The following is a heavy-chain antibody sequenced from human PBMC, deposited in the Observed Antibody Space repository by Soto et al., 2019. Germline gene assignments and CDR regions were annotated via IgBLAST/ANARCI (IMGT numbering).Heavy chain of an antibody. CDR1: GGTFSSYA. Sequence: QVQLVQSGAEVKKPGSSVKVSCKASGGTFSSYAISWVRQAPGQGLEWTGGIIPIFDTANYAQKFQGRVTITSDESTRTAYMELSSLRSEDTAVYYCARDPDYYDSSGTQAGIDYWGQGTLVTVSS. D-gene: IGHD3-22*01. CDR3: ARDPDYYDSSGTQAGIDY. V-gene: IGHV1-69*01. CDR2: IIPIFDTA. J-gene: IGHJ4*02.